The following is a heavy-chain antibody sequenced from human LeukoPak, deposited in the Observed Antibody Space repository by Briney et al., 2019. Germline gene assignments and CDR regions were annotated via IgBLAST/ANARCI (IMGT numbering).Heavy chain of an antibody. J-gene: IGHJ5*02. CDR1: GGTLNSFY. V-gene: IGHV4-59*08. CDR3: ARAVVVPAANPFDP. Sequence: SETLSLTCSVSGGTLNSFYWSWIRQPPGKGLEWIGYVYYTGNTNYNPSLKSRVTISADTSKNQFSLKLNSVTAADTAVYYCARAVVVPAANPFDPWGQGTLVTVSS. D-gene: IGHD2-2*01. CDR2: VYYTGNT.